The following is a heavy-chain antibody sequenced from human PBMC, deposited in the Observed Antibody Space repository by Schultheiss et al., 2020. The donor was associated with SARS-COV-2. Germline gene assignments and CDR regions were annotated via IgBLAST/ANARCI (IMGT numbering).Heavy chain of an antibody. CDR3: AREARDGYA. V-gene: IGHV1-69*13. CDR1: GGSFSSYA. D-gene: IGHD5-24*01. Sequence: SVKVSCKASGGSFSSYAISWVRQAPGQGLVWMGQIIPFFDAPDYAQNFQGRVTITADESSSAVHMGLRSLRVEDTAVYSCAREARDGYAWGQGTLVTVSS. CDR2: IIPFFDAP. J-gene: IGHJ4*02.